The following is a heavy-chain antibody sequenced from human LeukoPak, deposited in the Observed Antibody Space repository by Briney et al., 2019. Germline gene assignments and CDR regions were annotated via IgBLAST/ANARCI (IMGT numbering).Heavy chain of an antibody. CDR3: ARSARLMKGVVEVTALDD. Sequence: GGSLRLSCAASGFTFNKYGMHWVRQAPGKGLDWVSFIHYAGLNKYYADSVRGRFTISRDDSKNTVYLQMNSLRADDTAVYYCARSARLMKGVVEVTALDDWGQGTLVTVSS. V-gene: IGHV3-30*02. D-gene: IGHD3-3*01. CDR2: IHYAGLNK. J-gene: IGHJ4*02. CDR1: GFTFNKYG.